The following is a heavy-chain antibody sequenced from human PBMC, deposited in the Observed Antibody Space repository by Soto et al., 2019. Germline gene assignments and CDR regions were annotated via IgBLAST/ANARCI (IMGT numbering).Heavy chain of an antibody. Sequence: SETLSLTCTVSGGSISNFYWTWIRQPPGKGLEFIGYIDYSGTTKYNPSLKSRLTLSVDKSKNQFSLKVNFVNAADTAVYYCATRSGINGGLVDYWGPGILVTVSS. CDR1: GGSISNFY. D-gene: IGHD4-17*01. CDR2: IDYSGTT. CDR3: ATRSGINGGLVDY. V-gene: IGHV4-59*01. J-gene: IGHJ4*02.